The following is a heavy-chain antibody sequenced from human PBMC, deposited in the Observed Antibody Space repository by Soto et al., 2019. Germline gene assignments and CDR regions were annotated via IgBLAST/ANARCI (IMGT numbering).Heavy chain of an antibody. CDR1: GGSISSYY. V-gene: IGHV4-59*12. D-gene: IGHD3-3*01. CDR3: AKTYYDFSSGYFFDS. CDR2: IYYSGST. J-gene: IGHJ4*02. Sequence: PSATLALTCAVSGGSISSYYWSWIRQTPGKGLEWIGYIYYSGSTNYNPSLKSRVTISVDTSKKTLFLQMSSLRAADTAVYYCAKTYYDFSSGYFFDSWGQGALVTVSS.